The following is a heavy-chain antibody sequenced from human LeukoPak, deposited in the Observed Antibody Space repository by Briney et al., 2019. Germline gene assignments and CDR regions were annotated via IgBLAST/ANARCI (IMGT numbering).Heavy chain of an antibody. Sequence: GGSLRLSCTASGFTFGDYTMSWVRQAPGKGLEWVGFIRSKTYGGTTEYAASVKGRFTISRDDSKSIAYVQMNSLKIEDTAVYYCTRGALRIFPLDFDYWGQGTLVTVSS. CDR2: IRSKTYGGTT. CDR1: GFTFGDYT. CDR3: TRGALRIFPLDFDY. D-gene: IGHD2/OR15-2a*01. V-gene: IGHV3-49*04. J-gene: IGHJ4*02.